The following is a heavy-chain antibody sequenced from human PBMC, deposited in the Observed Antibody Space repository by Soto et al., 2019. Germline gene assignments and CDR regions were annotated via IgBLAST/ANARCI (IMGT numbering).Heavy chain of an antibody. Sequence: QVQLRESGPGLVKPSETLSLTCTVSGGSITSFYWSWVRQPPGKGLEWIGYIYYNGNTNYNPSLKSRVTISVDTSKNQFSLNLSSVTAADKAVYYCTRGSSGWFPRPLDYWGQGTLVTVSS. CDR1: GGSITSFY. D-gene: IGHD6-19*01. J-gene: IGHJ4*02. CDR3: TRGSSGWFPRPLDY. CDR2: IYYNGNT. V-gene: IGHV4-59*01.